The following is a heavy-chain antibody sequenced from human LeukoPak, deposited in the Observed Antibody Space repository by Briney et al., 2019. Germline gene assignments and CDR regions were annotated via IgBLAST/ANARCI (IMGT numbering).Heavy chain of an antibody. D-gene: IGHD6-19*01. Sequence: ASVKVSCKVSGYTLTELSMHWVRQAPGKGLEWMGGFDPEDGETIYAQKFQGRVTMTEDTSTDTAYMELSSLRSEDTAVYYCARVSSSGWRLRLNGFDIWGQGTMVTVSS. CDR2: FDPEDGET. CDR1: GYTLTELS. V-gene: IGHV1-24*01. CDR3: ARVSSSGWRLRLNGFDI. J-gene: IGHJ3*02.